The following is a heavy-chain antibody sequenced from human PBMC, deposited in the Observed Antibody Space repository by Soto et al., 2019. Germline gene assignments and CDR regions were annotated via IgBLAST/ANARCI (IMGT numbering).Heavy chain of an antibody. CDR1: GFSFNIYA. Sequence: GGSLRLSCEASGFSFNIYAMTWVRQAPGKGLEWVSAISRNGGGTYYADSVKGRFTISRDNSKNTLYLQMSSLRAEDTAVYYCAKDDSGYADFDNWGQGTLVTVS. V-gene: IGHV3-23*01. D-gene: IGHD5-12*01. J-gene: IGHJ4*02. CDR2: ISRNGGGT. CDR3: AKDDSGYADFDN.